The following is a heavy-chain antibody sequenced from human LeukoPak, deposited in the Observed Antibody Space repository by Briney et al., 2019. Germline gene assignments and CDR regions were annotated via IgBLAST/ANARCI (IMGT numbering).Heavy chain of an antibody. J-gene: IGHJ4*02. CDR1: GFTFSNYS. D-gene: IGHD6-13*01. CDR2: ISSSSSYI. Sequence: GGSLRLSCAASGFTFSNYSMNWVRQAPGKGLEWVSSISSSSSYIYYADSVKGRFTISRDNAKNSLYLQMNSLRAEDTAVYYCARGLAAAGTSGYWGQGTLVTVSS. CDR3: ARGLAAAGTSGY. V-gene: IGHV3-21*01.